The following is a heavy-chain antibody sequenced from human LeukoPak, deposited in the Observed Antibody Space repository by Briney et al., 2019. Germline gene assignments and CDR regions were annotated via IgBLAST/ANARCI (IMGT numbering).Heavy chain of an antibody. D-gene: IGHD3-16*01. V-gene: IGHV3-72*01. CDR3: VRGTLVGDRRLFDY. CDR1: GFTFSDHY. Sequence: GSLRLSCAASGFTFSDHYMDWVRQAPGKGLEWVGRSRDKAYSYTTEYAASVRGRFTISRDDSKNSLYLQLNSLKTEDTAVYYCVRGTLVGDRRLFDYWGQGTLVTVSS. J-gene: IGHJ4*02. CDR2: SRDKAYSYTT.